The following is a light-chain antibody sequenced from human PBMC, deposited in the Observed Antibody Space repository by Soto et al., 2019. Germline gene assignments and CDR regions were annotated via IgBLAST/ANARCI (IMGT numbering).Light chain of an antibody. CDR1: QDTRNY. Sequence: DIQMTQSPSSLSASVGDRVTITCQASQDTRNYLNWYRQILGKAPKLXIYDASNLDTGVPSRFSGSGSGTDFSLTISRLEPEDFAVYHCQQYSSSTRTFGQGTRLEIK. J-gene: IGKJ5*01. CDR3: QQYSSSTRT. CDR2: DAS. V-gene: IGKV1-33*01.